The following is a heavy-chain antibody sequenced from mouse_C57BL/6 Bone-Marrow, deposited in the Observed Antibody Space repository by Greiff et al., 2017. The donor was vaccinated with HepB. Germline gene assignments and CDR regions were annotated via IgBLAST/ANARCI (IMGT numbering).Heavy chain of an antibody. J-gene: IGHJ3*01. CDR1: GYTFTDYN. V-gene: IGHV1-22*01. D-gene: IGHD4-1*01. Sequence: EVKVVESGPELVKPGASVKMSCKASGYTFTDYNMHWVKQSHGKSLEWIGYINPNNGGTSYNQKFKGKATLTVNKSSSTAYMELRSLTSEDSAVYYCARGGTGWFAYWGQGTLVTVSA. CDR2: INPNNGGT. CDR3: ARGGTGWFAY.